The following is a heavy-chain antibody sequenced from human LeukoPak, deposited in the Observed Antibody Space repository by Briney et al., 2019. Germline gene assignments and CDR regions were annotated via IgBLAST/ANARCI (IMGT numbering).Heavy chain of an antibody. J-gene: IGHJ4*02. CDR3: ARTGPDSGSYSPFDY. CDR2: TSYIGSA. D-gene: IGHD3-10*01. Sequence: PSGTLSLTCTVSGGSISSGGYYWSWIRQLPGKGLEWIGYTSYIGSAYYHPSLKSRLTISIDTSKNQFSLKVNSVTAADTAVYYCARTGPDSGSYSPFDYRGQGTLITVSS. V-gene: IGHV4-30-4*08. CDR1: GGSISSGGYY.